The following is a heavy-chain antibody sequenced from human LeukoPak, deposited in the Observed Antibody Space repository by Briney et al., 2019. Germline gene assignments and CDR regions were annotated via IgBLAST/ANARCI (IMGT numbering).Heavy chain of an antibody. CDR2: MSGSGGST. D-gene: IGHD2-2*01. CDR3: AKSPIVVVPAARARLGGYMDV. CDR1: GFTFSTYE. J-gene: IGHJ6*03. V-gene: IGHV3-23*01. Sequence: GGSLRLSCAASGFTFSTYEMNWFRQAPGKGLEWVSAMSGSGGSTYYADSVKGRFTISRDNSKNTLYLQMNSLRAEDTAVYYCAKSPIVVVPAARARLGGYMDVWGKGTTVTVSS.